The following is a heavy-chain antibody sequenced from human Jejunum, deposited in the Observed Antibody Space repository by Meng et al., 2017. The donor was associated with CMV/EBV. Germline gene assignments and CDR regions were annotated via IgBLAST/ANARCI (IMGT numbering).Heavy chain of an antibody. J-gene: IGHJ4*02. CDR2: IKQDGNEK. D-gene: IGHD3-3*01. CDR1: W. V-gene: IGHV3-7*01. Sequence: WLSWVRQAPGKGLEWVANIKQDGNEKYYVDSVKGRFTISRDNAKNSLYLQMNSLRAEDTAVYYCARDQYYDFWSGYYPPDYWGQGTLVTVSS. CDR3: ARDQYYDFWSGYYPPDY.